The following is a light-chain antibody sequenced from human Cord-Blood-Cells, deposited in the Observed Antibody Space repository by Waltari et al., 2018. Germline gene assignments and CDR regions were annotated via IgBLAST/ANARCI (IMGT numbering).Light chain of an antibody. CDR1: KLGDKY. V-gene: IGLV3-1*01. CDR3: QAWDSSIYV. Sequence: SYELTQPPSVSVSPGPTASITCSGDKLGDKYACWYQQKPGQSPVLCIYQDSKRPSGIPERFSGSNSGNTATLTISGTQAMDEADYYCQAWDSSIYVFGTGTKVTVL. CDR2: QDS. J-gene: IGLJ1*01.